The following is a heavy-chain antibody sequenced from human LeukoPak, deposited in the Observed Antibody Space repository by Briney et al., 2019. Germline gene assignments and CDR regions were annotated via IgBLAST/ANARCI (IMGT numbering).Heavy chain of an antibody. D-gene: IGHD5-18*01. J-gene: IGHJ3*02. Sequence: SETLSLTCTVSGGSISSYYWSWIRQPPGKGLEWIGYIYYSGSTNYNPSLKSRVTISVDTSKNQFSLKLSPVTVADTAVYYCARSIQLWRNDAFDIWGQGTMVTVSS. CDR2: IYYSGST. CDR1: GGSISSYY. V-gene: IGHV4-59*01. CDR3: ARSIQLWRNDAFDI.